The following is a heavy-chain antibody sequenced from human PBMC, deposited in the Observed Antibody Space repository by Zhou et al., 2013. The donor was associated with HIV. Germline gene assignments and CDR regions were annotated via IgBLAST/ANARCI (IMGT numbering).Heavy chain of an antibody. CDR3: ARDRVDCGGDCYSDDAFDI. CDR2: IIPIFGTA. Sequence: QVQLVQSGAEVKKPGSSVKVSCKASGGTFSSYAISWVRQAPGQGLEWMGRIIPIFGTANYAQKFQGRVTITADESTSTAYMELSSLRSEDTAVYYCARDRVDCGGDCYSDDAFDIWGQGTMVTVSS. V-gene: IGHV1-69*13. D-gene: IGHD2-21*02. J-gene: IGHJ3*02. CDR1: GGTFSSYA.